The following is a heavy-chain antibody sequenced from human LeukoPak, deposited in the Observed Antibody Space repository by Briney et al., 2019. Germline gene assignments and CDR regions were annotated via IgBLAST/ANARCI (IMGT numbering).Heavy chain of an antibody. CDR2: IYYSGST. CDR1: GGSISSYY. V-gene: IGHV4-59*01. CDR3: ASGGLRFSNWFDP. J-gene: IGHJ5*02. Sequence: SETLSLTCTVSGGSISSYYWSWIRQPPGKGLEWIGYIYYSGSTNYNPSLKSRVTISVDTSKNQFSLKLSSVTAADTGVYYCASGGLRFSNWFDPWGQGTLVTVSS. D-gene: IGHD3-3*01.